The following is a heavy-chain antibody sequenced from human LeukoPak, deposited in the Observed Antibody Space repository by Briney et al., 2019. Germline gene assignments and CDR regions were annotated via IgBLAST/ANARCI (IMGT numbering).Heavy chain of an antibody. CDR2: IRSDGSDT. CDR3: ARYTSNVVGKRHYFDY. CDR1: GFTFSDTW. Sequence: AGGSLRLSCAASGFTFSDTWMHWVRQAPGEGLVWVSRIRSDGSDTRYAESVKGRFTISRDNAKNTLYLQMNSLRAEDTAVFYCARYTSNVVGKRHYFDYWGQGTLVTVSS. V-gene: IGHV3-74*01. D-gene: IGHD1-26*01. J-gene: IGHJ4*02.